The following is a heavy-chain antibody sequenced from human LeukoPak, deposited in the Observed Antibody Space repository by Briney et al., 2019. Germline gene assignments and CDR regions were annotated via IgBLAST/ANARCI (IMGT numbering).Heavy chain of an antibody. Sequence: SETLSLTCAVSGGSISSSNWWSWVRQPPGKGLEWIGEIYHSGSTNYNPSLKSRVTISVDKSKNQFSLKLSSVTAADTAVYYCARDFPNYYDSSGTPWYYFDYWGQGTLVTVSS. CDR3: ARDFPNYYDSSGTPWYYFDY. CDR1: GGSISSSNW. CDR2: IYHSGST. D-gene: IGHD3-22*01. V-gene: IGHV4-4*02. J-gene: IGHJ4*02.